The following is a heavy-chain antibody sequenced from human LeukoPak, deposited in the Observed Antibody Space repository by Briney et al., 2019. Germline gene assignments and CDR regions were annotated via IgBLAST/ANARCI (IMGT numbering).Heavy chain of an antibody. Sequence: PSETLSLTCTVSGDSISSYYWSWIRQPAGKGLEWIGRIYTSGSTDYNPSLKSRVTMSVDTSKNQFSLNLTSVTAADTAVYYCARAPATVVTPAWWYFDLWGRGTLVPVSS. CDR1: GDSISSYY. D-gene: IGHD4-23*01. CDR2: IYTSGST. V-gene: IGHV4-4*07. CDR3: ARAPATVVTPAWWYFDL. J-gene: IGHJ2*01.